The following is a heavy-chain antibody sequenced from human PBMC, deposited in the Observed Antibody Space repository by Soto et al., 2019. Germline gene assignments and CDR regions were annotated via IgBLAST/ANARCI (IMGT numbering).Heavy chain of an antibody. CDR1: GYTFTGYY. D-gene: IGHD5-12*01. V-gene: IGHV1-2*04. CDR2: INPNSGGT. Sequence: QVQLVQSGAEVKKPGASVKVSCKASGYTFTGYYMHWVRQAPGQGLEWMGWINPNSGGTNYAQKFQGWVTMTRDTSISTAYMELSRLRSDDTAVYYCARAGTKYSGYDLYYFDYWGQGTLVTFSS. J-gene: IGHJ4*02. CDR3: ARAGTKYSGYDLYYFDY.